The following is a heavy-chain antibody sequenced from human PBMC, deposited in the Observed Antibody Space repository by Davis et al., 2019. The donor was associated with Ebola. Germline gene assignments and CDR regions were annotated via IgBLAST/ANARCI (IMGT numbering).Heavy chain of an antibody. V-gene: IGHV4-59*08. CDR3: VKDDVTAGRFNY. CDR2: MFYNGDT. CDR1: GGSINSFL. J-gene: IGHJ4*02. Sequence: SETLSLTCSVSGGSINSFLWTWIRQPPGEGLEWVGCMFYNGDTKYNPALESRVTISVDTSKNQFSLRLSSVTAADTAMYYCVKDDVTAGRFNYWGQGSLVTVSS. D-gene: IGHD1-20*01.